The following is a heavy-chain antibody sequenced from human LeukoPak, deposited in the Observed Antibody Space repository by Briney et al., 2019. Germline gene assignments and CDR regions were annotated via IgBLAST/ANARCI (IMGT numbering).Heavy chain of an antibody. CDR2: INHSGST. D-gene: IGHD6-13*01. CDR1: GGSFSGYY. J-gene: IGHJ4*02. CDR3: ARGGVAAAPPSYFDY. V-gene: IGHV4-34*01. Sequence: SETLSLTCAVYGGSFSGYYWSWIRQPPGKGLEWIGEINHSGSTNYNPSLKSRVTISVDTSKNQFSLKLSSVTAADTAVYYCARGGVAAAPPSYFDYWGQGTLVTVSS.